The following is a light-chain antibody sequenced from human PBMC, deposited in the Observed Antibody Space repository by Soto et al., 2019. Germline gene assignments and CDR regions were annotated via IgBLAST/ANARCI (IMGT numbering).Light chain of an antibody. J-gene: IGKJ2*01. CDR1: QSVSK. CDR2: GAS. CDR3: QQYNNWLYT. Sequence: EIVMTQSPATLSVSPGERATLSCRASQSVSKLAWYQQKPGQAPRLLIYGASTRATGIPARFSGSGSGTEFTLTISSLQSEDFAVYYCQQYNNWLYTLGPGTKLEIK. V-gene: IGKV3-15*01.